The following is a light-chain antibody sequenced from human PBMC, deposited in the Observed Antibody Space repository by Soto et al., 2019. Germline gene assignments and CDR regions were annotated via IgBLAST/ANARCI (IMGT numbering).Light chain of an antibody. CDR3: LQYGSSPYT. CDR1: QSVDRS. CDR2: GAS. V-gene: IGKV3-20*01. J-gene: IGKJ2*01. Sequence: EVILTQSPATLSLSPGERATLSCRASQSVDRSLAWYQEKPGQAPRLLIYGASHRATGIPARFSGSGSETDFTLTISRLEPEDFAVYYCLQYGSSPYTFGQGTKLEIK.